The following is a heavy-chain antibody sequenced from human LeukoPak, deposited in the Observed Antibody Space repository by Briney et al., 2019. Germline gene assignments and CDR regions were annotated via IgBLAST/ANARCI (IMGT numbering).Heavy chain of an antibody. V-gene: IGHV3-7*01. CDR2: IQQDGSET. Sequence: PGGSLRLSCGASGFSFGIYWMSWVRQAPGKALEWVAYIQQDGSETYYADSVKGRFTISRDNAKNSLHLQMNSLRVEDTAVYYCARDGGGLDYWGQGTQVTVSS. CDR3: ARDGGGLDY. D-gene: IGHD3-16*01. CDR1: GFSFGIYW. J-gene: IGHJ4*02.